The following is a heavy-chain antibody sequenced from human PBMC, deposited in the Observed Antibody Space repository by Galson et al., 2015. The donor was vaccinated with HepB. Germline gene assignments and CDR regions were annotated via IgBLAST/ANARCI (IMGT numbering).Heavy chain of an antibody. CDR2: IWYDGSNK. CDR3: VRNGPDGGSGWYLVPHPFDY. CDR1: GFTFSCYG. V-gene: IGHV3-33*01. D-gene: IGHD6-19*01. J-gene: IGHJ4*02. Sequence: SLRLSCAASGFTFSCYGMHWVRQAPGKGLEWVALIWYDGSNKYYADSVKGRFTISRDNSKNTLYLQMNTLRAEDTAVYYCVRNGPDGGSGWYLVPHPFDYWGQGTRVTVSS.